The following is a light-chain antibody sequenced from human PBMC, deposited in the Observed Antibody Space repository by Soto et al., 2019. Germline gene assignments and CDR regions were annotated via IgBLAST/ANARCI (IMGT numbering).Light chain of an antibody. CDR1: QGIGTF. V-gene: IGKV1-27*01. CDR3: QNYNSAPH. J-gene: IGKJ4*01. Sequence: DIQMTQSPSSLSASGGDRVTISCRASQGIGTFLAWYRQKPGRVPELLMFAASTLQSGVPSRFSGSGAGTDFTLTISSLQPEDVATYYCQNYNSAPHFVGGTKVEIK. CDR2: AAS.